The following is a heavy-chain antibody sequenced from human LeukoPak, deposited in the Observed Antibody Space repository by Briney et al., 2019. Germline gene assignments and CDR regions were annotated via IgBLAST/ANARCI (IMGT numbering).Heavy chain of an antibody. J-gene: IGHJ4*02. D-gene: IGHD4/OR15-4a*01. CDR3: ARVGVRYGDFDY. CDR1: GFTFSRYS. V-gene: IGHV3-21*01. Sequence: GGSLRLSCSASGFTFSRYSMTWVRQAPGKGLEWVASISHSGYDIYYADSVKGRFTISRDNSKNTLYLQMNSLRAEDTAVYYCARVGVRYGDFDYWGQGTLVTVSS. CDR2: ISHSGYDI.